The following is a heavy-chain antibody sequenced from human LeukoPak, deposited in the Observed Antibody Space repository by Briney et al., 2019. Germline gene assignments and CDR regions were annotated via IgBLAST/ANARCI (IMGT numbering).Heavy chain of an antibody. Sequence: GGSLRLSCAASGFTFSSYGMHWVRQAPGKWLEWVAFIRYDGSNKYYADSVKGRFTISRDNAKNSLYLQMNSLRAEDTAVYYCAREVYYYVDVWGKGTTVTISS. V-gene: IGHV3-30*02. CDR3: AREVYYYVDV. CDR2: IRYDGSNK. CDR1: GFTFSSYG. J-gene: IGHJ6*03.